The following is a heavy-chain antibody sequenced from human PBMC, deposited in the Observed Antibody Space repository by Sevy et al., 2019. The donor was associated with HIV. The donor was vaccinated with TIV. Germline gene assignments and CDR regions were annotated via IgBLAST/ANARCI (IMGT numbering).Heavy chain of an antibody. CDR3: ARDQDILTGYSYYFDY. D-gene: IGHD3-9*01. V-gene: IGHV1-2*02. CDR2: INPNSGGT. Sequence: ASVKVSCKASGYTFTGYYMYWVRQAPGQGLEWMGWINPNSGGTNYAQKFQGRVTMTRDTSISTAYMELSRLRSDDTAVYYCARDQDILTGYSYYFDYWGQGTLVTVSS. CDR1: GYTFTGYY. J-gene: IGHJ4*02.